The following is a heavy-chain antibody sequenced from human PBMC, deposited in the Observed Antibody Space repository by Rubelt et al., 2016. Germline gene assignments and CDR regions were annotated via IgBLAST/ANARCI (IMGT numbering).Heavy chain of an antibody. J-gene: IGHJ4*02. CDR1: GGSISSYY. CDR3: ARALSLTIDY. D-gene: IGHD4-11*01. Sequence: QVQLQQWGAGLLKPSETLSLTCAVYGGSISSYYWSWIRQPPGKGLEWIGYIYYSGSTNYNPPLKSRVTIPVEQAKNQFSLKLSAVTAADTAVYYCARALSLTIDYWGQGTLVTVSS. V-gene: IGHV4-59*01. CDR2: IYYSGST.